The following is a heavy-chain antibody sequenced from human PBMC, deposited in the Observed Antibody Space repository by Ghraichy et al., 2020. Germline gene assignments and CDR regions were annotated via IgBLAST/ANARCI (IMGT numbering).Heavy chain of an antibody. CDR2: IYYSGST. Sequence: SETLSLTCTVSGGSISSYYWSWIRQPPGKGLEWIGYIYYSGSTNYNPSLKSRVTISVDTSKHQFSLTLSSVTAADTAVYYCARAPRYCSSTSCPSYYYYGMDVWGQGTTVTVSS. D-gene: IGHD2-2*01. CDR1: GGSISSYY. J-gene: IGHJ6*02. CDR3: ARAPRYCSSTSCPSYYYYGMDV. V-gene: IGHV4-59*01.